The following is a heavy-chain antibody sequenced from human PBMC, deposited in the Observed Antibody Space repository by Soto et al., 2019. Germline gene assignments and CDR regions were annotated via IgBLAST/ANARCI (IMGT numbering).Heavy chain of an antibody. CDR1: GGTFSSYA. J-gene: IGHJ4*02. Sequence: QVQLVQSGAEVKKPGSSVKVSYKASGGTFSSYAISWVRQAPGQGLEWMGGIIPIFGTANYAQKFQGRVTITADESTSTAYMELSSLRSEDTAVYYCARGRNRRYCSGGSCYSDFDYWGQGTLVTVSS. V-gene: IGHV1-69*01. D-gene: IGHD2-15*01. CDR2: IIPIFGTA. CDR3: ARGRNRRYCSGGSCYSDFDY.